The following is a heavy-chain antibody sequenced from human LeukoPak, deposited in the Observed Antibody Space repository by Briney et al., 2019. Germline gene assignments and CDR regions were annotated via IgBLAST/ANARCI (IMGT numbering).Heavy chain of an antibody. J-gene: IGHJ2*01. D-gene: IGHD4-17*01. CDR1: GGSISSGSYY. V-gene: IGHV4-61*02. CDR3: AREVGYGDYLGRYFYL. CDR2: IYTSGST. Sequence: SQTLSLTCTVSGGSISSGSYYWSWIRQPAGKGLEWIGRIYTSGSTNYNPSLKSRVTISVDTSKNQFSLKLSSVTAADTAVYYCAREVGYGDYLGRYFYLWGRGTLVTVSS.